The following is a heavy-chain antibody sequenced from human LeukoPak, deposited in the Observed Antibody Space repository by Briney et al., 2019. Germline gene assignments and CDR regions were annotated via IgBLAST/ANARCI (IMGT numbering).Heavy chain of an antibody. CDR1: GFTFSGYK. CDR3: EREKADNDLDY. J-gene: IGHJ4*02. D-gene: IGHD3-3*01. Sequence: GGSLRLSCAVSGFTFSGYKMNWVRQAPGKGLEWVSAISSSSTTIYYADSVKGRFIISRDDAKNSLYLQMNSLRAEDTAVYYCEREKADNDLDYWGQGTLVTVSS. CDR2: ISSSSTTI. V-gene: IGHV3-48*01.